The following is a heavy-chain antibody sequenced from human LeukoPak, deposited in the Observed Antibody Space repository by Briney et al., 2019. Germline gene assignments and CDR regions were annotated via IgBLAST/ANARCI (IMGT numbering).Heavy chain of an antibody. J-gene: IGHJ3*02. V-gene: IGHV4-61*01. CDR2: IYYSGST. CDR1: GGSVSSGTYY. D-gene: IGHD2-21*02. Sequence: SETLSLTCTVSGGSVSSGTYYWSWIRQPPGKGLEWIGYIYYSGSTNYNPSLKSRVTISVDTSKNQFSLKLSSVTAADTAVYYCARCGGDCYYSPAFDIWGQGTMVTVSS. CDR3: ARCGGDCYYSPAFDI.